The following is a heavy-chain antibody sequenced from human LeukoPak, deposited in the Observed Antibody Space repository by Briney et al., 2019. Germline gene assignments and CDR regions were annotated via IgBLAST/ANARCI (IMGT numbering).Heavy chain of an antibody. J-gene: IGHJ6*02. CDR1: GGSISSYY. CDR3: ARESGLRCVDV. Sequence: PSETLSLTCTVSGGSISSYYWSWIRQPPGKGLEWIGYIYHSGSTYYNPSLKSRVTISVDRSKNQFSLKLSSVTAADTAVYYCARESGLRCVDVWGQGTTVTVSS. V-gene: IGHV4-59*12. CDR2: IYHSGST. D-gene: IGHD2-8*01.